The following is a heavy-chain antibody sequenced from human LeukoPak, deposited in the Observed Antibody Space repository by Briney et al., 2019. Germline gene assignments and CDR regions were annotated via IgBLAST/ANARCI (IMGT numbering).Heavy chain of an antibody. V-gene: IGHV3-48*02. D-gene: IGHD5-12*01. J-gene: IGHJ4*02. CDR2: ISSSSTI. Sequence: GGSLRLSCAASGFTFSSYSMNWVRQAPGKGLEWVSYISSSSTIYYADSVKGRFTISRDNAKNSLYLQMNSLRDEDTAVYYCARIGGSGYDPHFDYWGQGTLVTVSS. CDR1: GFTFSSYS. CDR3: ARIGGSGYDPHFDY.